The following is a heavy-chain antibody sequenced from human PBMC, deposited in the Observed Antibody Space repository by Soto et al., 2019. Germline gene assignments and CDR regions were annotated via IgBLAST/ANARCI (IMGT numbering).Heavy chain of an antibody. V-gene: IGHV1-2*04. D-gene: IGHD2-2*01. CDR3: ARDQGSAAHFDY. CDR2: INPNSGGT. CDR1: GGTFSSYA. J-gene: IGHJ4*02. Sequence: ASVKVSCKASGGTFSSYAISWVRQAPGQGLEWMGWINPNSGGTNYAQKFQGWVTMTRDTSISTAYMELSRLRSDDTAVYYCARDQGSAAHFDYWGQGTLVTVSS.